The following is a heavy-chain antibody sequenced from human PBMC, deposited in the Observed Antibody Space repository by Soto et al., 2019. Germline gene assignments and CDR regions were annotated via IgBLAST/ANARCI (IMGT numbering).Heavy chain of an antibody. CDR1: GGTFSSYA. V-gene: IGHV1-69*06. CDR3: ARDEGIAAAGTFYYYGMDV. Sequence: SVKVSCKASGGTFSSYAISWVRQAPGQGLEWMGGIIPIFGTANYAQKFQGRVTITADKSTSTAYMELSSLRSEDTAVYYCARDEGIAAAGTFYYYGMDVWGQGTTVTVSS. D-gene: IGHD6-13*01. J-gene: IGHJ6*02. CDR2: IIPIFGTA.